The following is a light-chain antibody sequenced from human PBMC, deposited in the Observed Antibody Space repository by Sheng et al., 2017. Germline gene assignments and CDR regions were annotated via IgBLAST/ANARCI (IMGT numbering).Light chain of an antibody. CDR1: QSVSSY. V-gene: IGKV3-20*01. CDR3: QQYGNSPCT. Sequence: EIVLTQSPATLSLSPGERATLSCRASQSVSSYLAWYQHKPGQAPRLLIHGASNRATGIPDRFSGGGSGTDFTLTISRLEPEDFAVYYCQQYGNSPCTFGQGTKLEIK. J-gene: IGKJ2*02. CDR2: GAS.